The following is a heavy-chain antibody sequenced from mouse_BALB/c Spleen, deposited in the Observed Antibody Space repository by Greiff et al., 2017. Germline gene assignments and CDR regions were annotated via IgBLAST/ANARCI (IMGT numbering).Heavy chain of an antibody. CDR3: ARGPTVVATDWYFDV. D-gene: IGHD1-1*01. CDR2: ISSGGST. Sequence: EVKVVESGGGLVKPGGSLKLSCAASGFTFSSYAMSWVRQTPEKRLEWVASISSGGSTYYPDSVKGRFTISRDNARNILYLQMSSLRSEDTAMYYCARGPTVVATDWYFDVWGAGTTVTVSS. V-gene: IGHV5-6-5*01. J-gene: IGHJ1*01. CDR1: GFTFSSYA.